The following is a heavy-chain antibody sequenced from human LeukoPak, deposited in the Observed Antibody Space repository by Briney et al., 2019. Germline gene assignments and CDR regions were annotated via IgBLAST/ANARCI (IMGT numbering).Heavy chain of an antibody. CDR3: ARDSRHGSGSIDAFDI. V-gene: IGHV1-69*04. CDR2: IIPILGIA. CDR1: GGTFSSYA. J-gene: IGHJ3*02. D-gene: IGHD3-10*01. Sequence: GASVKVSCKASGGTFSSYAISWVRQAPGQGLEWMGRIIPILGIANYAQKFQGRVTITADKSTSTAYMELSSLRSEDTAVYYCARDSRHGSGSIDAFDIWGQGTMVTVSS.